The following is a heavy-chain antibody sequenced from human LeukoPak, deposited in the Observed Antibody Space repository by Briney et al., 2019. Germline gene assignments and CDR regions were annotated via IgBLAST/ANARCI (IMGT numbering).Heavy chain of an antibody. V-gene: IGHV4-4*07. CDR2: ISTSGST. CDR3: ARDRYYYDSSARYFDY. J-gene: IGHJ4*02. D-gene: IGHD3-22*01. CDR1: GGSISSYY. Sequence: PSETLSLTCTVSGGSISSYYWSWIRQPAGKGLEWIGRISTSGSTNYNPSLKSRVTMSVDTSKNQFSLKLSSVTAADTAVYYCARDRYYYDSSARYFDYWGQGTLVTVSS.